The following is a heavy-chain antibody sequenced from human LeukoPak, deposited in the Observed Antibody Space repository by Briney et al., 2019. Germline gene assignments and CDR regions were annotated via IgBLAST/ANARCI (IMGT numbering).Heavy chain of an antibody. J-gene: IGHJ4*02. V-gene: IGHV4-39*01. Sequence: SSETLSLTCTVSGGSLSSSSYYGGWSRQPPGEGLEWIGSIYYSGSTYYNPSLKSRVTISVDTSKNQFSLKLSSVTAADTAVYYCASTYGGYAPGEIDYWGQGTLVTVSS. CDR2: IYYSGST. CDR3: ASTYGGYAPGEIDY. CDR1: GGSLSSSSYY. D-gene: IGHD5-12*01.